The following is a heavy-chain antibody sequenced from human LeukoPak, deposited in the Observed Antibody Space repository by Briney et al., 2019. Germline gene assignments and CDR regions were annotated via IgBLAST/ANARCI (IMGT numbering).Heavy chain of an antibody. J-gene: IGHJ4*02. Sequence: GGSLRLSCAASGFTFSSYWMHWVRQAPGKGLVWVSRISLDGRSTSYADSVKGRLTMSRDNAKNTLYLQMNSLRAEDTAVYYCARGGSTYQDHWGRGTLVTVSS. CDR2: ISLDGRST. V-gene: IGHV3-74*01. CDR1: GFTFSSYW. CDR3: ARGGSTYQDH. D-gene: IGHD2-2*01.